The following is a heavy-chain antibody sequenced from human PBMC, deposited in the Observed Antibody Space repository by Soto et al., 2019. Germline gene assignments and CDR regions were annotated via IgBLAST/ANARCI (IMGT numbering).Heavy chain of an antibody. V-gene: IGHV4-31*03. CDR2: IYYSGST. Sequence: QVQLQESGPGLVKPSQTLSLTCTVSGGSISSGGYYWSWIRQHPGKGLEWIGYIYYSGSTYYNPSLKSRVTISVDTSKNQFSLKLSSVTAADTAVYYCARDHYDSSGYYPDAFDIWGQGTMVTVSS. CDR1: GGSISSGGYY. J-gene: IGHJ3*02. CDR3: ARDHYDSSGYYPDAFDI. D-gene: IGHD3-22*01.